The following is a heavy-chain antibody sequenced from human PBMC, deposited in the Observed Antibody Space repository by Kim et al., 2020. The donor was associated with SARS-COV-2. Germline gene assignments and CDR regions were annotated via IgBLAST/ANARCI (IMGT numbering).Heavy chain of an antibody. CDR3: ARDRGLEQQLVGVAGFDP. CDR1: GGSISSYY. D-gene: IGHD6-13*01. J-gene: IGHJ5*02. V-gene: IGHV4-59*01. Sequence: SETLSLTCTVSGGSISSYYWSWIRQPPGKGLEWIGYIYYSGSTNYNPSLKSRVTISVDTSKNQFSLKLSSVTAADTAVYYCARDRGLEQQLVGVAGFDPWGQGTLVTVSS. CDR2: IYYSGST.